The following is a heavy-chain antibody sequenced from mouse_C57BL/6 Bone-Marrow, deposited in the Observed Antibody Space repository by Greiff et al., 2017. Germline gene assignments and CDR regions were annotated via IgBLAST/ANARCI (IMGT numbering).Heavy chain of an antibody. J-gene: IGHJ3*01. Sequence: VQLQQSGAELARPGASVKLSCKASGYTFTSYGISWVKQRTGQGLEWIGEIYPRSGNPYYNEKFKGKATLTADKSSSTAYMELRSLTSEDSAVYFCARKAQAPAWFAYWGQGTLVTVSA. CDR2: IYPRSGNP. V-gene: IGHV1-81*01. D-gene: IGHD3-2*02. CDR3: ARKAQAPAWFAY. CDR1: GYTFTSYG.